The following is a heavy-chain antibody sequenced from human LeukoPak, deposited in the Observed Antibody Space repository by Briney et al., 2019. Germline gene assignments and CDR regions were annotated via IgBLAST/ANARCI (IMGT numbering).Heavy chain of an antibody. D-gene: IGHD3-9*01. Sequence: TGGSLRLSCAASGFTFSDYSMNWVRQAPGKGLEWISNIRTTAEGAKYAYYADSVKGRVTISRDDGKNTLYLHMNSLRDDDTAVYYCATGKRYAFDYWGQGILVTVSS. V-gene: IGHV3-48*02. J-gene: IGHJ4*02. CDR3: ATGKRYAFDY. CDR1: GFTFSDYS. CDR2: IRTTAEGAKYA.